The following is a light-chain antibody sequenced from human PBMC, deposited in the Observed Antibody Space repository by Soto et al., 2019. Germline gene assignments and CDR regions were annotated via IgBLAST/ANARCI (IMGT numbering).Light chain of an antibody. Sequence: AIRMTQSPSSPSASTGDRVTITCRATQSISSYLAWYQQKPEKAPKLLIYAAPNLQSGVPSRLSGSGSGTDFSLTFGCLQSEEFETDYWQEYYSYPGTFGPGTKVDIK. CDR2: AAP. V-gene: IGKV1-8*01. J-gene: IGKJ3*01. CDR1: QSISSY. CDR3: QEYYSYPGT.